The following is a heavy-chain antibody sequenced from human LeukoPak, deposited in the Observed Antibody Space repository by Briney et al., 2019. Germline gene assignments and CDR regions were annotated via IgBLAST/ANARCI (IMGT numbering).Heavy chain of an antibody. CDR3: ARHLGDTAMVLYYFDY. Sequence: SETLSLTCTVSGASITNSAYHWGWIRQPPGKGLEWIGSIYYSGSTYYNPSLKSRVTISVDTSKNQFSLKLSSVTAADTAVYYCARHLGDTAMVLYYFDYWGQGTLVTVSS. CDR2: IYYSGST. CDR1: GASITNSAYH. J-gene: IGHJ4*02. V-gene: IGHV4-39*01. D-gene: IGHD5-18*01.